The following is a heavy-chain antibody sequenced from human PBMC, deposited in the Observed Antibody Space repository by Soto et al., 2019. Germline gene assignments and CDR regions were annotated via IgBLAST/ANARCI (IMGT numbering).Heavy chain of an antibody. V-gene: IGHV1-18*01. CDR3: ARVEDIVVVPAASLFDP. CDR1: GYTFTSYG. CDR2: ISAYNGNT. J-gene: IGHJ5*02. D-gene: IGHD2-2*01. Sequence: GASVKVSCKASGYTFTSYGISWVRQAPGQGLEWMGWISAYNGNTNYAQKLQGRVTMTTDTSTSTAYMELRSLRSDDTAVYYCARVEDIVVVPAASLFDPWGQGTLVTVSS.